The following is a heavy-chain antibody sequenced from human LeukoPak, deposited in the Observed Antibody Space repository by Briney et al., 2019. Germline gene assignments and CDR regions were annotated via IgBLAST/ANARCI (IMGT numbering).Heavy chain of an antibody. CDR2: IYYSGST. D-gene: IGHD4-11*01. CDR1: GGSISSGDYY. J-gene: IGHJ4*02. Sequence: PSETLSLTCTVSGGSISSGDYYWSWIRQPPGKGLEWIGYIYYSGSTYYNPSLKSRVTISVDTSKNQFSLKLSSVTAADTAVYYCARQIPPGYSNQYGYLLGGVDYWGQGTLVTVSS. V-gene: IGHV4-30-4*01. CDR3: ARQIPPGYSNQYGYLLGGVDY.